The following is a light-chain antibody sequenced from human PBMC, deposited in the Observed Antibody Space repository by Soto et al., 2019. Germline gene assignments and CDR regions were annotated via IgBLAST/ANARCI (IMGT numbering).Light chain of an antibody. Sequence: QSVLTQPASVSGSPGQSITISCTGTSSDVGGYNLVSWYQQHPGKAPKLVIYEGSKRPSGVSNRFSGSKSGNTASLTISGLQAEDEADYYCCSYAGSNPYVFFGGGTKVTVL. CDR1: SSDVGGYNL. CDR3: CSYAGSNPYVF. J-gene: IGLJ2*01. V-gene: IGLV2-23*01. CDR2: EGS.